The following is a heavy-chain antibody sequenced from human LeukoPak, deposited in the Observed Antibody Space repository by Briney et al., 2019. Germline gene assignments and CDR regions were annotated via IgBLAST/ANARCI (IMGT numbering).Heavy chain of an antibody. Sequence: SETLSLTCTVSGGSISGYYWSWIRQSPGKRLEWIAYISFAGNTNYNPSLKSRITMSVATSKNHFSLNLTSVTAADTAIYYCARLSFGDSHFDQGGQGTLVSVSS. V-gene: IGHV4-59*08. CDR3: ARLSFGDSHFDQ. J-gene: IGHJ4*02. CDR1: GGSISGYY. D-gene: IGHD3-10*01. CDR2: ISFAGNT.